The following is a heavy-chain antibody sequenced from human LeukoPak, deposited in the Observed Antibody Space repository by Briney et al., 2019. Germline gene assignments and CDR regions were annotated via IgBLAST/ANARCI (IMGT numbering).Heavy chain of an antibody. D-gene: IGHD1-26*01. CDR2: ISAYNGNT. V-gene: IGHV1-18*01. CDR1: GYTFTSYG. Sequence: ATVKLSCKASGYTFTSYGISWVRQAPGPGLEWMGWISAYNGNTNYAQKLQGRVTMTTDTSTSTAYMELRSLRSDDTAVYYCARVLREQDFDYWGQGTLVTVSS. J-gene: IGHJ4*02. CDR3: ARVLREQDFDY.